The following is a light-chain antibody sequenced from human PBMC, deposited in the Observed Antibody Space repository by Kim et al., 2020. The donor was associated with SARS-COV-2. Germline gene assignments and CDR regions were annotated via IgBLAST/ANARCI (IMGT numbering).Light chain of an antibody. Sequence: GRSITLYCTGTSSDVGAYNYVSWYQQHPGTAPKLIIYDLTRRPSGVSTRFSGSKSGNTASLTISGLQADDEADYYCSSYTVTGTVIFGGGTQLTVL. CDR2: DLT. V-gene: IGLV2-14*03. CDR3: SSYTVTGTVI. CDR1: SSDVGAYNY. J-gene: IGLJ2*01.